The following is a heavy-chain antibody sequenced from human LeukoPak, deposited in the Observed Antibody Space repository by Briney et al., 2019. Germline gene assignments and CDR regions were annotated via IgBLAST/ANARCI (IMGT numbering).Heavy chain of an antibody. J-gene: IGHJ4*02. D-gene: IGHD2-21*01. Sequence: PGGSLRLSCAASGFTVSSNYMSWVRQAPGKGLEWVSVIYSGGSTYYADSVKGRFTISSDNSKNTLYLQMNSLRAEDTAVYYCAASDIFDFDYWGQGTLVTVSS. CDR2: IYSGGST. V-gene: IGHV3-53*01. CDR1: GFTVSSNY. CDR3: AASDIFDFDY.